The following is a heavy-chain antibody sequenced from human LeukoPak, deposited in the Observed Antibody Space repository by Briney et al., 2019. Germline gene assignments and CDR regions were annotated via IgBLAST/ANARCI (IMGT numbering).Heavy chain of an antibody. CDR2: IKQDGNEK. D-gene: IGHD3-10*01. CDR1: GFTFSNYW. CDR3: ARTSRGFDY. Sequence: GGSLRLSCAASGFTFSNYWMSWVRQAPGKGLEWVANIKQDGNEKYYVDSVKGRFTISRDNAKNSLFLQMNSLRAEDTAVYYCARTSRGFDYWGQGTLVTVSS. V-gene: IGHV3-7*01. J-gene: IGHJ4*02.